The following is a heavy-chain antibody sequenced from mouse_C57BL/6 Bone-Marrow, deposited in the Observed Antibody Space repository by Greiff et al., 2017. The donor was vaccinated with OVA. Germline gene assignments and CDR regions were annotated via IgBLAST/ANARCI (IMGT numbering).Heavy chain of an antibody. D-gene: IGHD1-1*01. J-gene: IGHJ2*01. V-gene: IGHV1-42*01. CDR3: ARVDYYGSSLL. CDR1: GYSFTGYY. CDR2: INPSTGGT. Sequence: VQLQQSGPELVKPGASVKISCKASGYSFTGYYMNWVKQSSEKSLEWIGEINPSTGGTTYNQKFKAKATLTVDKSSSTAYMQLKSLTSEDSAVYYCARVDYYGSSLLWGQGTTLTVSS.